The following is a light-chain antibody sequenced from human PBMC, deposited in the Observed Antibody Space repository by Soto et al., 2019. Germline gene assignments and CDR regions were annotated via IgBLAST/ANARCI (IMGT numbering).Light chain of an antibody. CDR1: SSNIGSNT. V-gene: IGLV1-44*01. CDR2: SNN. J-gene: IGLJ2*01. CDR3: AAWDDSLNVPV. Sequence: QSVLTQPPSASGTPGQRVTISCSGSSSNIGSNTVNWYQQLPGTAPKLLIYSNNRRPSGVPDRFSGSKSGTSASLAISGLQSEDEADYYCAAWDDSLNVPVFGGGTKLTV.